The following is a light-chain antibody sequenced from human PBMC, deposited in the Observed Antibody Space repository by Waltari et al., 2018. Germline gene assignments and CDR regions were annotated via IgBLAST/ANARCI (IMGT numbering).Light chain of an antibody. CDR1: ILAKKY. CDR3: FSAADNNWV. Sequence: SYELTQPSSVSVSPGQTAKILCSGDILAKKYARWFQQKPGQAPLLLLYEDSERPSEIPGRFSGSSSGTTVTLTITGAHVDDEADHYCFSAADNNWVFGGGTKLTVL. V-gene: IGLV3-27*01. CDR2: EDS. J-gene: IGLJ3*02.